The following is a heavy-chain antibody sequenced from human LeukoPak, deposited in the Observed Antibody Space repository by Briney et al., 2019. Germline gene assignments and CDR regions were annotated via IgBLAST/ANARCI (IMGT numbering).Heavy chain of an antibody. CDR2: IIPIFGTA. V-gene: IGHV1-69*05. D-gene: IGHD2-15*01. Sequence: SVKVSCKASGGTFSSYAISWVRQAPGQGLEWMGGIIPIFGTANYAQKFQGRVTITTDESTSTAYMELSSLRSEDAAVYYCARGWYLEYYFDYWGQGTLVTVSS. CDR3: ARGWYLEYYFDY. J-gene: IGHJ4*02. CDR1: GGTFSSYA.